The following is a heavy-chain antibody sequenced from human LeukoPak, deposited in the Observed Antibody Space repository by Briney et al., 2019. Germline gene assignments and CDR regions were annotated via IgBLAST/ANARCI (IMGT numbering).Heavy chain of an antibody. D-gene: IGHD2-2*01. CDR2: IIPIFGTA. CDR3: ARGGGIGYCSSTSCSYNWFDP. V-gene: IGHV1-69*13. J-gene: IGHJ5*02. Sequence: SVKVSCKASGGTFSSYAISWVRQAPGQGLEWMGGIIPIFGTANYAQKFQGRVTITADESTSTAYMELSSLRSEDTAVYYCARGGGIGYCSSTSCSYNWFDPWGQGTLVTVSS. CDR1: GGTFSSYA.